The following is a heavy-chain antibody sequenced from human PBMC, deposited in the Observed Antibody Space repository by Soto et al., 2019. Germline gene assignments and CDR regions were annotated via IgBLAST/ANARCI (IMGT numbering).Heavy chain of an antibody. CDR2: IIPIFGTA. Sequence: QVQLVQSGAEVKKPGSSVKVSCKASGGTFSSYAISWVRQAPGQGLEWMGGIIPIFGTANYAQKFQGRVTITADESTRTAYMELRSLRSEDTAVYYCARASFISNPTYYYYGMDVWGQGTTVTVSS. J-gene: IGHJ6*02. CDR3: ARASFISNPTYYYYGMDV. CDR1: GGTFSSYA. D-gene: IGHD4-4*01. V-gene: IGHV1-69*01.